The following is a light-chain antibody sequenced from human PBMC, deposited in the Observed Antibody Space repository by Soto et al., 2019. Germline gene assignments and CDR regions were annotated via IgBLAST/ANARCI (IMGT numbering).Light chain of an antibody. J-gene: IGKJ1*01. CDR1: QSISSW. CDR3: QQYHSNSPT. Sequence: DIQMTQSTSTLSASLGDRVAITSRASQSISSWLAWYQQKPGKAPKLLIYKASSLESGVPSRFSGSGSGTEFTLTIASLQPDDFATYYCQQYHSNSPTFGQGPWWIS. V-gene: IGKV1-5*03. CDR2: KAS.